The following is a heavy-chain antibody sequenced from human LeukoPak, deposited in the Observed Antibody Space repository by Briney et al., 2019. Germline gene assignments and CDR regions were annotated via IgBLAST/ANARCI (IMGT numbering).Heavy chain of an antibody. CDR1: GFTVSSNY. D-gene: IGHD6-13*01. J-gene: IGHJ4*02. CDR3: AKGRWAAAGTHYFDY. V-gene: IGHV3-23*01. CDR2: ISGSGGST. Sequence: AGGSLRLSCAASGFTVSSNYMSWVRQAPGKGLEWVSAISGSGGSTYYADSVKGRFIISRDNSKNTLYLQMNSLRAEDTAVYYCAKGRWAAAGTHYFDYWGQGTLVTVSS.